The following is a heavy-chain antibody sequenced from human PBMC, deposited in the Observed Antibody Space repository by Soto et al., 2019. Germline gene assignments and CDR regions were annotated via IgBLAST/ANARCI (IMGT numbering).Heavy chain of an antibody. J-gene: IGHJ1*01. D-gene: IGHD3-22*01. Sequence: ASVKVSCKASGGTFSSYTISWVRQAPGQGLEWMGRIIPILGIANYAQKFQGRVTITADKSTSTAYMELSSLRSEDTAVYYCARATDSSGYYPEYFQHWGQGTLVTVSS. V-gene: IGHV1-69*02. CDR2: IIPILGIA. CDR3: ARATDSSGYYPEYFQH. CDR1: GGTFSSYT.